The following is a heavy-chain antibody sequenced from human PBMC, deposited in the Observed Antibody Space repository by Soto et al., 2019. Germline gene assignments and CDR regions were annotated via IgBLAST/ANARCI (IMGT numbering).Heavy chain of an antibody. CDR2: ISYDGSNK. Sequence: QVQLVESGGGVVQPGRSLRLSCAASGFTFSSYAMHWVRQAPGKGLEWVAVISYDGSNKYYADSVKGRFTISRDNSKNTLYLQMNSLRAEDTAVYYCARDVGGYGDLQYWGQGTLVTVSS. J-gene: IGHJ4*02. CDR3: ARDVGGYGDLQY. D-gene: IGHD4-17*01. V-gene: IGHV3-30-3*01. CDR1: GFTFSSYA.